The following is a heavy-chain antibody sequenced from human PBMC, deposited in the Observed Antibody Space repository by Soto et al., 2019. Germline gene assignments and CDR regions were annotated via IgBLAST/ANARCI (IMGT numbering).Heavy chain of an antibody. D-gene: IGHD6-19*01. CDR2: IYYSGST. V-gene: IGHV4-61*01. CDR3: ARVEQQWLVNDY. Sequence: QVQLQESGPGLVKPSETLSLTCTVSGGSVGSGSYYWSWIRQPPGKGLEWIGYIYYSGSTNYNPSLKSRVTISVDTSKNQFSLKLSSVTAADTAVYYCARVEQQWLVNDYWGQGTLVTVSS. CDR1: GGSVGSGSYY. J-gene: IGHJ4*02.